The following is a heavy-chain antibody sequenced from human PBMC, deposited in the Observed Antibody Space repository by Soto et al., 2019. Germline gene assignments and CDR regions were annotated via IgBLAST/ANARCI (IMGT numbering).Heavy chain of an antibody. J-gene: IGHJ6*02. V-gene: IGHV3-23*01. CDR1: GFTSSNYS. CDR2: TSGSGHYI. CDR3: AGGAMVTPYYYGLDV. Sequence: EVRLLESGGGLVQPGGSLRLYCAGSGFTSSNYSMSWVRQAPGKGLEWVSTTSGSGHYIQYRDSVKGRFTISRDNSKNTLYLQTNGLRAEDTAVYYCAGGAMVTPYYYGLDVWGQGTTVTVSS. D-gene: IGHD5-18*01.